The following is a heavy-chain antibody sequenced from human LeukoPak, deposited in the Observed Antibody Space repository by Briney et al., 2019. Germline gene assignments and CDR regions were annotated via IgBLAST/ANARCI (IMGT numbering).Heavy chain of an antibody. Sequence: GGSLRLSCAASGFTFSSYAMSWVRQAPGKGLEWVSAISGSGGSTYCADSVKGRFTISRDNSKNTLYLQMNSLRAEDTAVYYCANAAAPLAYYYMDVWGKGTTVTVSS. CDR3: ANAAAPLAYYYMDV. CDR1: GFTFSSYA. V-gene: IGHV3-23*01. CDR2: ISGSGGST. D-gene: IGHD2-2*01. J-gene: IGHJ6*03.